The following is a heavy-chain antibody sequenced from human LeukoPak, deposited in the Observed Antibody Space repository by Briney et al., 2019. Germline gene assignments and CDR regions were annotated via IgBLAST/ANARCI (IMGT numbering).Heavy chain of an antibody. CDR1: GGSISSYY. V-gene: IGHV4-59*08. Sequence: SSETLSLTCTVSGGSISSYYWSWIRQPPGKGLEWIGYIYYSGSTNYNPSLKSRVTISVDTSKNQFSLKLSSVTSADTAVYYCASHRSPGDAFDIWGQGTMVTVSS. CDR2: IYYSGST. CDR3: ASHRSPGDAFDI. J-gene: IGHJ3*02.